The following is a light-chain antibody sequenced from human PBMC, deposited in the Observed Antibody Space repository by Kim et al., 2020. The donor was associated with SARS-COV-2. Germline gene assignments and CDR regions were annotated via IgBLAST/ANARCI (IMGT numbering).Light chain of an antibody. Sequence: SVSPGERATLSCRASESVSIKVAWYQQRPDQAPRLLLYSTSTRATGVPPRFSGSGSGTEFTLTISSLQSEDYALYYCQQYNQWPLTFGGGTKVDIK. J-gene: IGKJ4*01. V-gene: IGKV3-15*01. CDR1: ESVSIK. CDR3: QQYNQWPLT. CDR2: STS.